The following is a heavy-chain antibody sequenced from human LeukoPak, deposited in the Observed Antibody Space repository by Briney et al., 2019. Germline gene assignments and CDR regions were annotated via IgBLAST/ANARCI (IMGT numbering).Heavy chain of an antibody. V-gene: IGHV3-9*01. D-gene: IGHD5-18*01. CDR3: AKDSSSLVGYRYGYNFDY. CDR1: GFTFDDYA. Sequence: GGSLRLSCAASGFTFDDYAMHWVRQAPGKGLEWVSAINWNSGNIVYADSVKGRFTISRDNAKNSLYLQMNSLRAEDTALYYCAKDSSSLVGYRYGYNFDYWGQGTLVTVSS. CDR2: INWNSGNI. J-gene: IGHJ4*02.